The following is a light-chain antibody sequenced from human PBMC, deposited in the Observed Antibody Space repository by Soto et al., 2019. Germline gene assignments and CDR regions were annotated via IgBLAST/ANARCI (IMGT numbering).Light chain of an antibody. V-gene: IGLV2-14*02. CDR2: EGS. CDR1: SSDVGSYNL. Sequence: QSAMTQPASVSGSPGQSITISCTGTSSDVGSYNLVSWYQQHPGKAPKLMIYEGSKRPSGVSNRFSGSKSGNTASLTISGLQTDDEAVYYCSSYTTTSRVFGGGTKVTVL. J-gene: IGLJ3*02. CDR3: SSYTTTSRV.